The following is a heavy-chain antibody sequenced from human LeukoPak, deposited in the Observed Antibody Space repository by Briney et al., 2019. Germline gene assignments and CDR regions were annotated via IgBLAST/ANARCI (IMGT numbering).Heavy chain of an antibody. CDR3: AKGLCTNGVCYIFDY. CDR2: ISWNSGSI. J-gene: IGHJ4*02. D-gene: IGHD2-8*01. CDR1: GFTFDDYA. Sequence: GGSLRLSCAASGFTFDDYAMHWVRQARGKGLELVSGISWNSGSIGYADSVKGRFTIPRDNAKNSLYLQMNSLRAEDTALYYCAKGLCTNGVCYIFDYWGQGTLVTVSS. V-gene: IGHV3-9*01.